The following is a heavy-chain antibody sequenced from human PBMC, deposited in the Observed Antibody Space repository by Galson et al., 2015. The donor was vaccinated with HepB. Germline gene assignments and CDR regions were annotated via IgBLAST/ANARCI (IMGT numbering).Heavy chain of an antibody. J-gene: IGHJ4*02. D-gene: IGHD3-10*01. Sequence: SLRLSCAASGFTFSDYYMTWIRQAPGKGLEWVSYISGSGGLTNYAVSVKGRFTISRDNAKKSLFLQMNSLRAEDTAMYYCAKDSGSRAYGDWGQGTLVTVSS. CDR3: AKDSGSRAYGD. CDR1: GFTFSDYY. CDR2: ISGSGGLT. V-gene: IGHV3-11*06.